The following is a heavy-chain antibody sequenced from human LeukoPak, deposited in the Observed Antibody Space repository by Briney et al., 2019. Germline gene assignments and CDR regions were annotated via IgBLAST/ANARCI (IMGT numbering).Heavy chain of an antibody. CDR1: GLTFSSYA. Sequence: GGSLRLSCSASGLTFSSYAMHWVRQAPGKGLEYVSAISSNGGSTYYADSVKGRFTISRDNSKNTLYLQMSSLRAEDRAVYYCVKDRSGYSSSWYYFDYWGQGTLVTVSS. D-gene: IGHD6-13*01. J-gene: IGHJ4*02. CDR2: ISSNGGST. CDR3: VKDRSGYSSSWYYFDY. V-gene: IGHV3-64D*09.